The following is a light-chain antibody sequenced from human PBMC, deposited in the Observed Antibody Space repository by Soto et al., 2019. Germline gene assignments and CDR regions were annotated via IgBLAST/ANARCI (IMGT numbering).Light chain of an antibody. CDR2: EVS. V-gene: IGLV2-14*01. CDR3: SSYTTRTTLYV. CDR1: SSDVGSYNY. J-gene: IGLJ1*01. Sequence: QSVLTQPASVYGSPGQSITISCTGTSSDVGSYNYVSWYQLHPGKAPKLMIYEVSNRPSGVSNRFSGYKSGDTASLTISGLQAEDEADYYCSSYTTRTTLYVFGTGTKVTVL.